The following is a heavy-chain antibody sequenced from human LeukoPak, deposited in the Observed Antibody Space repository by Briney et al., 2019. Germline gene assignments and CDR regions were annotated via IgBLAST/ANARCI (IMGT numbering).Heavy chain of an antibody. CDR3: ASSTAIDY. Sequence: GGSLRLSCAASGSTFSTYEMNWVRQAPGKGLEWVSYISGSGRTIYYADSVKGRFTISRDNAKNSLYLQMNSLRTEDTAVYYCASSTAIDYWGQGTLVTVSS. CDR2: ISGSGRTI. V-gene: IGHV3-48*03. CDR1: GSTFSTYE. J-gene: IGHJ4*02.